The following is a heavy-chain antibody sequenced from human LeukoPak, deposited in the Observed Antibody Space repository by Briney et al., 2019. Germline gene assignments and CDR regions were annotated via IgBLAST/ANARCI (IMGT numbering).Heavy chain of an antibody. V-gene: IGHV1-3*01. CDR3: ASWTTVTNYYYYYGMDV. Sequence: GASVKVSCKASGYTFTSYAMRWVRQAPGQRLEWMGWINAGNGNTKYSQKFQGRVTITRDTSASTAYMELSSLRSEDTAVYYCASWTTVTNYYYYYGMDVWGQGTTVTVSS. D-gene: IGHD4-4*01. CDR1: GYTFTSYA. J-gene: IGHJ6*02. CDR2: INAGNGNT.